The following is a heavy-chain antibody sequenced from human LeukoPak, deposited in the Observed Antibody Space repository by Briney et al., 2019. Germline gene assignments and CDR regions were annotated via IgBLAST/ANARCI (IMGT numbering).Heavy chain of an antibody. J-gene: IGHJ4*02. CDR3: AKGRRFLEWLLLDS. Sequence: GASLRLSCAASGFTFSSFAMSWVRQAPGKGLECVSTISVSGSTTYYADSVKGRFTISRDSSKNTLYLHMESVRAEDTAVYYCAKGRRFLEWLLLDSWGQGILVTATS. V-gene: IGHV3-23*01. D-gene: IGHD3-3*01. CDR1: GFTFSSFA. CDR2: ISVSGSTT.